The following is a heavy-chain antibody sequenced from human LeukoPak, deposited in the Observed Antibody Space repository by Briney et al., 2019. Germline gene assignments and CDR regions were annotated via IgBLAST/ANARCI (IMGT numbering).Heavy chain of an antibody. CDR2: IYTSGST. V-gene: IGHV4-61*02. CDR1: GGSISSGSYY. Sequence: SETLSLTCTVSGGSISSGSYYWSWIRQPAGKGLEWIGRIYTSGSTNYNPSLKSRVTISVDTSKNQFSLKLSSVTAADTAVYYCARDIGVSLWFGAFDYWGQGTLVTVSS. J-gene: IGHJ4*02. CDR3: ARDIGVSLWFGAFDY. D-gene: IGHD3-10*01.